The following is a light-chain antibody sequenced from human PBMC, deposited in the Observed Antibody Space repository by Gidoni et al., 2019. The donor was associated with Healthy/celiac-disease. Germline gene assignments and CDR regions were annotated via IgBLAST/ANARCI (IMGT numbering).Light chain of an antibody. CDR1: QSVSSY. CDR3: QQRSNWPPGT. V-gene: IGKV3-11*01. J-gene: IGKJ4*01. CDR2: DAS. Sequence: EILLTQSPATLSLSPGERATLSCRASQSVSSYLAWYQPKPGQAPRLLIYDASNRATGIPARFSGSGSGTDFTLTISSLEPEDFAVYYCQQRSNWPPGTFXGXTKVEIK.